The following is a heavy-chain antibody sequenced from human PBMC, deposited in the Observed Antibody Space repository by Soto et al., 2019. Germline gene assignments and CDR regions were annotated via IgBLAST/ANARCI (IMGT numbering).Heavy chain of an antibody. CDR2: ISGSSDNI. V-gene: IGHV3-11*06. CDR1: GFTFGDSF. CDR3: VRDSARIVVVPRVDGDNWLDP. D-gene: IGHD2-2*01. Sequence: PXVCLSLACAASGFTFGDSFMRWIRQAPGNGLEWVSFISGSSDNIKYADSVKGRFTISRDNAKNSLYLQMNSLRAEDTAVYYCVRDSARIVVVPRVDGDNWLDPWGQGTLVTVSS. J-gene: IGHJ5*02.